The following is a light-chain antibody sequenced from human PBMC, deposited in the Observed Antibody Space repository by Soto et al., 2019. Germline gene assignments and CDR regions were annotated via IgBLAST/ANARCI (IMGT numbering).Light chain of an antibody. Sequence: NFLLTQPHSVSESPGKTVTISCTRSSGSIASNYVQWYQQRPGSSPTTVIYADHQRPSGVPDRFSGSIDSSSNSASLTISGLKTEDEADYYCQSYDSSNQGVFGGGTKVTVL. V-gene: IGLV6-57*01. CDR3: QSYDSSNQGV. CDR1: SGSIASNY. J-gene: IGLJ3*02. CDR2: ADH.